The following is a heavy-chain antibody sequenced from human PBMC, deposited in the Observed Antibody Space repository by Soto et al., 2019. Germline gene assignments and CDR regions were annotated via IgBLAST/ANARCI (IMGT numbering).Heavy chain of an antibody. CDR3: PRVTAF. CDR2: MYHSGST. CDR1: GGSISSGGYS. J-gene: IGHJ4*02. V-gene: IGHV4-30-2*01. Sequence: PSETLSLTCAVSGGSISSGGYSWSWIRQPPGKGLEWIGYMYHSGSTYYNPSLKSRVTISIDRSKNQFSLKLSSVTAVDSALYYCPRVTAFCGQGTLVPVSS.